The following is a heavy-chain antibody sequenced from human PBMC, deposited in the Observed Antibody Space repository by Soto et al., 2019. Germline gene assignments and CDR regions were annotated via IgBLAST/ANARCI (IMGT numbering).Heavy chain of an antibody. D-gene: IGHD3-10*01. CDR2: IGTLSDT. CDR1: GFTFSTFD. Sequence: VGSLSLSCAGSGFTFSTFDIHWVSPAQGKGLEWVSGIGTLSDTFYAASVQGRFTISRQNAKNSVYLQMNSLRAGDTAFYYCARGRSFSYDSTPPPMFDPWGQGTLVTVSS. J-gene: IGHJ5*02. V-gene: IGHV3-13*01. CDR3: ARGRSFSYDSTPPPMFDP.